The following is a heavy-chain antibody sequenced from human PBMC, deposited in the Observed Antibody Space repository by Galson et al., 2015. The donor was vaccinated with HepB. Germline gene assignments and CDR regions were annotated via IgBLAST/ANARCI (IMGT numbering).Heavy chain of an antibody. CDR1: GFTFSSYA. J-gene: IGHJ5*02. CDR3: AKGRASGKVDWFDP. V-gene: IGHV3-23*01. CDR2: ITGSGDGT. Sequence: SLRLSCAASGFTFSSYALTWVRQAPGRGLEWVSSITGSGDGTYYADSVRGRFAISRDNSKNTLFLHAHSLTAEDTAVYYCAKGRASGKVDWFDPWGQGALVTVSS. D-gene: IGHD3-10*01.